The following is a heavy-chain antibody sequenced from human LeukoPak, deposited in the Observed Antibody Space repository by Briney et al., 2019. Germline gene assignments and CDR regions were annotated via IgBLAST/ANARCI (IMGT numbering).Heavy chain of an antibody. D-gene: IGHD6-6*01. Sequence: PSETLSLTCAVYGGSFSGYYWSWIRQPPGKGLEWIGEINHSGSTNYNPSLKSRVTIPVDTSKNQFSPRLSSVTAADTAVYYCARRGSSAFYYHYYMDVWGKGTTVTVSS. CDR3: ARRGSSAFYYHYYMDV. J-gene: IGHJ6*03. CDR1: GGSFSGYY. V-gene: IGHV4-34*01. CDR2: INHSGST.